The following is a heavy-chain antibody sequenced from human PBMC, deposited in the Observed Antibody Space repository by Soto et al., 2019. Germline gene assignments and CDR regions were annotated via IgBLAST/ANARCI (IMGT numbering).Heavy chain of an antibody. CDR2: IYYSGST. V-gene: IGHV4-59*08. J-gene: IGHJ4*02. CDR3: ARLWGYYNDY. Sequence: QVQLQESGPGLVKPSETLSLICTVSGGSISSYYWSWIRQPPGKGLEWIGYIYYSGSTNYNPSLKSRVTISVDTSKNQFSLKLSSVPAADTAVYYCARLWGYYNDYWGQGTLVTVSS. D-gene: IGHD3-22*01. CDR1: GGSISSYY.